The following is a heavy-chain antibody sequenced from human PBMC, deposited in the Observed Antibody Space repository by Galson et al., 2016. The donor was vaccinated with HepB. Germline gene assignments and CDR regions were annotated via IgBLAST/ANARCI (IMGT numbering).Heavy chain of an antibody. D-gene: IGHD2/OR15-2a*01. J-gene: IGHJ4*02. CDR2: DSMDGRRR. Sequence: SLRLSCAASGFTFSNYGMHWVRQAPAKGLEWVAADSMDGRRRFYADSLKGRFTISRDNSNNMLFLQMSSLRADDTAVYYCAKRHEYCPAVGCSVDYWGQGTLVSVSS. V-gene: IGHV3-30*18. CDR3: AKRHEYCPAVGCSVDY. CDR1: GFTFSNYG.